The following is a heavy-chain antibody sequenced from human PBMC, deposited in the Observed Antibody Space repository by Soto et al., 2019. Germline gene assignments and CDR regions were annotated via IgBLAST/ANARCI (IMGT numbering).Heavy chain of an antibody. Sequence: PSETLSLTCTVSGGSISSSSYYWGWIRQPPGKGLEWIGNIFYSGSTYYNPSLKSRVTMSVDTSKNQFSLELNSVTAADTAVYYCERPAATVTTWYYFDHWGQGTQVTVSS. D-gene: IGHD4-17*01. CDR1: GGSISSSSYY. CDR2: IFYSGST. J-gene: IGHJ4*02. CDR3: ERPAATVTTWYYFDH. V-gene: IGHV4-39*01.